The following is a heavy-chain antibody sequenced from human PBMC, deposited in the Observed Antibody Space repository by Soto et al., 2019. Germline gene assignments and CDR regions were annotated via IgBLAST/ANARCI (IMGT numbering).Heavy chain of an antibody. CDR1: GDSISSGDYY. CDR2: IYYSGNT. CDR3: ARDVGSSHGPGHPHYFDY. D-gene: IGHD2-2*01. J-gene: IGHJ4*02. V-gene: IGHV4-30-4*01. Sequence: PSETLSLTCTVSGDSISSGDYYWSWIRQPPGKGLEWIGCIYYSGNTYYNPSLKSRFSISVDTSKNQFFLNLNSVTAADTAVYYCARDVGSSHGPGHPHYFDYWGQGTLVTVSS.